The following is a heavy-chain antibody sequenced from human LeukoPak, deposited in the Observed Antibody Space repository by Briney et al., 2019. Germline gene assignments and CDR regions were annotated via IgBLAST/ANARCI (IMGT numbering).Heavy chain of an antibody. CDR2: ISAYNGNT. V-gene: IGHV1-18*01. D-gene: IGHD2-8*01. CDR1: GYTFTSYG. CDR3: ARVREEFVLMVYRALDY. J-gene: IGHJ4*02. Sequence: ASVKVSCKASGYTFTSYGISWVRQAPGQALEWMGWISAYNGNTNYAQKLQGRVTMTTDTSTSTAYMELRSLRSDDTAVYYCARVREEFVLMVYRALDYWGQGTLVTVSS.